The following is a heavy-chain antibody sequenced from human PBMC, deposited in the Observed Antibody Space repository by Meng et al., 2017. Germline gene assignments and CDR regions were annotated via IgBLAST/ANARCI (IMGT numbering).Heavy chain of an antibody. V-gene: IGHV3-7*01. CDR2: IKQDGSEK. Sequence: VELVGSGGGLVQPGGSLRLSCAASGFTLSSYWMSWVRQAPGKGLEWVANIKQDGSEKYYVDSVKGRFTISRDNAKNSLYLQMNSLRAEDTAVYYCARKIKYYYGSGSSGLDPWGQGTLVTVSS. CDR3: ARKIKYYYGSGSSGLDP. CDR1: GFTLSSYW. D-gene: IGHD3-10*01. J-gene: IGHJ5*02.